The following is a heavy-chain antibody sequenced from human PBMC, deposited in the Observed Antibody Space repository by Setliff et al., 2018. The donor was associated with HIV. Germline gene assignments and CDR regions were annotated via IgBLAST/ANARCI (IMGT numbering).Heavy chain of an antibody. D-gene: IGHD2-2*01. CDR1: GFTFTSSA. V-gene: IGHV1-58*01. CDR2: IVVGSGNT. Sequence: GASVKVSCKASGFTFTSSAVQWVRQARGQRLEWIGWIVVGSGNTNYAQKFQERVTITRDMSTSTAYMELSSLRSEDSAIYYCVKGQGFCSMTSCALDWFGPWGQGTLVTAPQ. J-gene: IGHJ5*02. CDR3: VKGQGFCSMTSCALDWFGP.